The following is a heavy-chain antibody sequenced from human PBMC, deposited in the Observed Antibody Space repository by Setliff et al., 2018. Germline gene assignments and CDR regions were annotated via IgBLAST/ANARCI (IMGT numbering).Heavy chain of an antibody. CDR2: IIPIFGTA. Sequence: SVKVSCKASGGTFSSYAISWVRQAPGQGLEWMGGIIPIFGTANYAQKFQGRVTITADESTSTAYMELSSLTSDDTAVYYCARGPRQPSYGFPLRPFAIWGQGTVVTVS. CDR3: ARGPRQPSYGFPLRPFAI. CDR1: GGTFSSYA. D-gene: IGHD5-18*01. J-gene: IGHJ3*02. V-gene: IGHV1-69*13.